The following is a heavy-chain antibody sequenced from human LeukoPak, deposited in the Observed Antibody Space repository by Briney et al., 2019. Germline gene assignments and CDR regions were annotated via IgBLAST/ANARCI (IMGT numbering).Heavy chain of an antibody. V-gene: IGHV4-59*01. J-gene: IGHJ4*02. CDR1: GGSISSYY. Sequence: SETLSLTCTVSGGSISSYYWSWVRQPPGKGLEWIGHIYYSGSTNYNPSLKSRVTISVDTSKNQFSLKLSSVTAADTAVYYCAIERGLALYYWGQGTLVTVSS. CDR3: AIERGLALYY. D-gene: IGHD3/OR15-3a*01. CDR2: IYYSGST.